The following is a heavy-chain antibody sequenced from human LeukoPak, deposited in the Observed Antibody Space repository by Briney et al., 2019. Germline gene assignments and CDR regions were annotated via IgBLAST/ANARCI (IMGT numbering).Heavy chain of an antibody. D-gene: IGHD5-24*01. CDR2: ISYDGSNK. CDR1: GFTFSSYG. CDR3: VREMATISSLDY. V-gene: IGHV3-30*03. J-gene: IGHJ4*02. Sequence: PGRSLRLSCAVSGFTFSSYGMHWVRQAPGKGLEWVAVISYDGSNKYYADSVKGRFTISRDNSKNTLYLQMNSLRAEDTAVYYCVREMATISSLDYWGQGTLVTVSS.